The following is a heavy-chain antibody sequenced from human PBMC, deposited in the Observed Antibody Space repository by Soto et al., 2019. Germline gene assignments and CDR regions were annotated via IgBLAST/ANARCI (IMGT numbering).Heavy chain of an antibody. CDR3: AIRASYYDSSGYFDY. V-gene: IGHV3-74*01. Sequence: PGGSLRLSCPASGFTFSSYWMHWVRQAPGKGLVWVSLINSDGSSTSYSDSVKGRFTISRDNAKNTLYLQMNSLRAEDTAVYYCAIRASYYDSSGYFDYWGQGTMVTVSS. J-gene: IGHJ4*02. CDR2: INSDGSST. CDR1: GFTFSSYW. D-gene: IGHD3-22*01.